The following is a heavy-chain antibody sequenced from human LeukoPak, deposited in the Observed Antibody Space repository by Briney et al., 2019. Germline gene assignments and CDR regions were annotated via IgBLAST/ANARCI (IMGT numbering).Heavy chain of an antibody. J-gene: IGHJ2*01. Sequence: SETLSLTCTVSGGSISSYYWSWIRQPAGKGLEWIGRIYTSGSTNYNPSLKSRVTMSVDTSKNRFSLKLSSVTAADTAVYYCARDPLLRWAHNNWYFDLWGRGTLVTVSS. CDR1: GGSISSYY. D-gene: IGHD2-21*01. CDR2: IYTSGST. V-gene: IGHV4-4*07. CDR3: ARDPLLRWAHNNWYFDL.